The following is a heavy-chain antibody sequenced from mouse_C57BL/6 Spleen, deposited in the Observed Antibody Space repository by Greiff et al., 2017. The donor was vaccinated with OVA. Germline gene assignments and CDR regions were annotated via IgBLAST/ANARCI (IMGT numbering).Heavy chain of an antibody. CDR3: ARKGGAYDSWFAY. D-gene: IGHD2-4*01. Sequence: QVQLQQPGAELVRPGTSVKLSCKASGYTFTSYWMHWVKQRPGQGLEWIGVIDPSDSYTNYNQKFKGKATLTVDTSSSTAYMQLSSLTSEDSAVYYCARKGGAYDSWFAYWGQGTLVTVSA. CDR1: GYTFTSYW. CDR2: IDPSDSYT. V-gene: IGHV1-59*01. J-gene: IGHJ3*01.